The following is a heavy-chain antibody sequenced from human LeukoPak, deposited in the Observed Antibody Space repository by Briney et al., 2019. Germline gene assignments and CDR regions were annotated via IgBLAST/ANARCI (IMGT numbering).Heavy chain of an antibody. J-gene: IGHJ6*03. CDR2: INPNSGGT. V-gene: IGHV1-2*02. D-gene: IGHD2-2*01. CDR3: ARVGCSSTSCSNPHMDV. CDR1: GYTFTGYY. Sequence: GASVKVSCKASGYTFTGYYMHWVRQAPGQGLEWMGWINPNSGGTNYAQKFQGRVTMTRDTSISTAYMELSRLRSDDTAVYYCARVGCSSTSCSNPHMDVWGKGTTVTVSS.